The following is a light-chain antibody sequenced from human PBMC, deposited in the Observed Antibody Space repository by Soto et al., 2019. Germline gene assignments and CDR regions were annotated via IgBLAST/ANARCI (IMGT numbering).Light chain of an antibody. CDR1: QDTKNY. Sequence: DIPMTQSPSSLSASVGDRVTITCQASQDTKNYLNWYQQKPGKAPKLLIYGASNLETGVPSRFSGGGSGTHSTFTISSLQPEDFATYDCQQYDSLAECTFVGGTTVE. V-gene: IGKV1-33*01. J-gene: IGKJ4*01. CDR2: GAS. CDR3: QQYDSLAECT.